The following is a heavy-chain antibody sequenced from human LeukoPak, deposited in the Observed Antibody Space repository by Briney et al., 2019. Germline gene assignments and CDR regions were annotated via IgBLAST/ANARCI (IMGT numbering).Heavy chain of an antibody. J-gene: IGHJ4*02. CDR3: AKDPIFSGSYGVFDY. CDR2: IIDSGNSI. D-gene: IGHD1-26*01. CDR1: GYTFSSCA. V-gene: IGHV3-23*01. Sequence: GGSLRLSCAASGYTFSSCAMSWVRQAPGKGLEWVSTIIDSGNSIYYADSAEGRFTISRDNSKNTLYLQMNSLRAGDTAVYYCAKDPIFSGSYGVFDYWGLGTLVTVSS.